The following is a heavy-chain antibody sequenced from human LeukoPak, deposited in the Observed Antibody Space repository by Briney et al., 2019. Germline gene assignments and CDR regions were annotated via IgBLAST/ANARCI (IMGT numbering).Heavy chain of an antibody. D-gene: IGHD3-10*01. Sequence: SETLSLTCAVYGGSFSGYYWSWIRQPPGKGLEWIGEINHSGSTNYNPSLKSRVTISVDTSKNQFSLKLSSVTAADTAVYYCARSVPGTYGSGSYFHPPNWFDPWGQGTLVTVSS. CDR1: GGSFSGYY. V-gene: IGHV4-34*01. CDR3: ARSVPGTYGSGSYFHPPNWFDP. CDR2: INHSGST. J-gene: IGHJ5*02.